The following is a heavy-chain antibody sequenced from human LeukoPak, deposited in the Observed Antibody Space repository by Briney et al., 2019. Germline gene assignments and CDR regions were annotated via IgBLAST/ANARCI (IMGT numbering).Heavy chain of an antibody. CDR2: ISAYNGNT. CDR3: ARDQGPVDTAMVTSDY. J-gene: IGHJ4*02. V-gene: IGHV1-18*01. D-gene: IGHD5-18*01. CDR1: GYTFTSYG. Sequence: ASVKVSCKASGYTFTSYGISWVRQAPGQGFEWMGWISAYNGNTNYAQKLQGRVTMTTDTSTSTAYMELRSLRSDDTAVYYCARDQGPVDTAMVTSDYWGQGTLVTVSS.